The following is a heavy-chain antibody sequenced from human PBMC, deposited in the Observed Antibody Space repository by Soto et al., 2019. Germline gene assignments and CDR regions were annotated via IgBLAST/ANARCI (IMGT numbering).Heavy chain of an antibody. Sequence: QVQLVQSGAEVKKTGSSVKVSCTTSGGTVSSYAISWVRQAPGQGLEWMGGIIPIGGTANYAHKFQGRVTITADESKSTGYMERSSLRSEDTAVYYCAREGVKFQSWYYYFGMEGCGPGTTVTVS. CDR2: IIPIGGTA. D-gene: IGHD2-21*01. V-gene: IGHV1-69*01. CDR1: GGTVSSYA. CDR3: AREGVKFQSWYYYFGMEG. J-gene: IGHJ6*02.